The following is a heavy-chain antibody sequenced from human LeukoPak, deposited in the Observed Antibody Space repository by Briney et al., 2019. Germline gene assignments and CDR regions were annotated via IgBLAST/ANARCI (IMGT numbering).Heavy chain of an antibody. D-gene: IGHD3-10*01. CDR1: GGSVSSGSYY. V-gene: IGHV4-61*01. Sequence: PSETLSLTCTVSGGSVSSGSYYWSWIRQPPGKGLEWIGYIYYSGSTNYNPSLKSRVTISVDTSKNQFSLKLSSVTAADTAVYYCARDRPGSYWYFVLWGRGTLVTVSS. J-gene: IGHJ2*01. CDR3: ARDRPGSYWYFVL. CDR2: IYYSGST.